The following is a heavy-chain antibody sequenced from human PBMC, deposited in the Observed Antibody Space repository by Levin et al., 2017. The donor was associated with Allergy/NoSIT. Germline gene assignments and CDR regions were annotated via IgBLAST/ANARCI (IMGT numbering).Heavy chain of an antibody. CDR2: IKQDGSEK. Sequence: GGSLRLSCAASGFIFSTYWMSWVRQAPGKGLEWVANIKQDGSEKYYGDSVKGRFTISRDNAKNSLYLQMNSLRAEDTAVYYCARDTTMLRGNGEKHFTHDFDYWGQGTLVTVSS. V-gene: IGHV3-7*04. D-gene: IGHD3-10*01. CDR3: ARDTTMLRGNGEKHFTHDFDY. J-gene: IGHJ4*02. CDR1: GFIFSTYW.